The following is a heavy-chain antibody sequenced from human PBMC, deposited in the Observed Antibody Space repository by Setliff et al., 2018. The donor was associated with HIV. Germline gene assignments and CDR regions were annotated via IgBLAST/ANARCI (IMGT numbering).Heavy chain of an antibody. V-gene: IGHV1-8*01. Sequence: ASVKVSCKASGYTFTSYDVNWVRQAPGQGLEWMGWMNPNSGNTGYAQNFQGRVTMTRNTSISTAYMELTSLRLEDTAVYYCARGSPTAGDYWGQGTLVTVSS. CDR1: GYTFTSYD. CDR3: ARGSPTAGDY. CDR2: MNPNSGNT. J-gene: IGHJ4*02.